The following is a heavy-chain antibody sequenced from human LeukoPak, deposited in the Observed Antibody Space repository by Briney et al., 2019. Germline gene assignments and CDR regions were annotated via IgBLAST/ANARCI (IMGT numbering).Heavy chain of an antibody. CDR1: GFIFGTYT. V-gene: IGHV3-64D*06. CDR2: INGDGRTT. D-gene: IGHD5-12*01. J-gene: IGHJ5*02. Sequence: GVSLRLSCSASGFIFGTYTMYWVRQAPGKGLEFVSVINGDGRTTYYADSVKGRITISRDNSKNTLYLQMNSLRAEDTAVYYCVGDQVDNVGWLTWGQGTRVTVSS. CDR3: VGDQVDNVGWLT.